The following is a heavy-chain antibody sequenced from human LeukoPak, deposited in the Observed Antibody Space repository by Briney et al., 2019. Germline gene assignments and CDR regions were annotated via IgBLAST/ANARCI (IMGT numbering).Heavy chain of an antibody. CDR2: IKQDGTEK. CDR3: ARGGSYLSAFDI. J-gene: IGHJ3*02. CDR1: GFTFTTYW. D-gene: IGHD1-26*01. V-gene: IGHV3-7*03. Sequence: GGSLRLSCAASGFTFTTYWMSWVRQAPGKGLEWVANIKQDGTEKYYVDSVKGRFTISRDNSKNTLYLQMNSLRAEDTAVYYCARGGSYLSAFDIWGQGTMVTVSS.